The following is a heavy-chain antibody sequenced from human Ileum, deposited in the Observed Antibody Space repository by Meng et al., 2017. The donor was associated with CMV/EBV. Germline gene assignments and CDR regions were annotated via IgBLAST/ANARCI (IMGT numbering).Heavy chain of an antibody. D-gene: IGHD1-26*01. CDR1: GFSFNTYS. V-gene: IGHV3-21*01. Sequence: YCAASGFSFNTYSFNWVRQAPGKGLEWVSAISDSSTFIYYADSVKGRFTISRDDAKNSVYLQMNSLRAEDTAVYYCARKIVRATIDYWGQGTLVTVSS. J-gene: IGHJ4*02. CDR2: ISDSSTFI. CDR3: ARKIVRATIDY.